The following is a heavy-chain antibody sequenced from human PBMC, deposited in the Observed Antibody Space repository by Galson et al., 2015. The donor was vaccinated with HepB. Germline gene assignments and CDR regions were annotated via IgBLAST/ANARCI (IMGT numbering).Heavy chain of an antibody. CDR3: AKGTMRVVVIPYFDS. J-gene: IGHJ4*02. Sequence: SLRLSCAASGFSFSTYAMTWVRQAPGKGLEWVSTIIAGGDRTYYADSVKGRFTISRDNSKNTMYLQVNSLRAEDTAVYYCAKGTMRVVVIPYFDSWGQGSLVTVSS. CDR2: IIAGGDRT. D-gene: IGHD3-22*01. V-gene: IGHV3-23*01. CDR1: GFSFSTYA.